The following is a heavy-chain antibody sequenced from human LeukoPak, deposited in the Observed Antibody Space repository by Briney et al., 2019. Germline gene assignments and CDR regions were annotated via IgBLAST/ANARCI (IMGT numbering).Heavy chain of an antibody. D-gene: IGHD4-11*01. V-gene: IGHV3-33*06. J-gene: IGHJ4*02. CDR1: QFTFSHYG. CDR2: IWNDGSNQ. CDR3: AKDAQRGFDYSNSLEY. Sequence: GGSLTLSCVASQFTFSHYGMHWVRQAPGKGLEWVAVIWNDGSNQYCADSVKGRFTISRDNSQNTVYLQMNSLRAEDTAVYYCAKDAQRGFDYSNSLEYWGQGTLVTVSS.